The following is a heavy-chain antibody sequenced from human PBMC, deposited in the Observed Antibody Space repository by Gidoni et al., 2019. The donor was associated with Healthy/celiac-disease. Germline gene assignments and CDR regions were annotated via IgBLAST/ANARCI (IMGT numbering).Heavy chain of an antibody. D-gene: IGHD3-9*01. CDR3: ARGGYYDILTGYQHYFDY. CDR1: GYTFTSYD. V-gene: IGHV1-8*01. J-gene: IGHJ4*02. CDR2: MNPNSGNT. Sequence: QVQLVQSGAEVKKPGASVKVSCKASGYTFTSYDINWVRQATGQGLEWMGWMNPNSGNTGYAQKCQGRVTMTRNTSISTAYMELSSLRSEDTAVYYCARGGYYDILTGYQHYFDYWGQGTLVTVSS.